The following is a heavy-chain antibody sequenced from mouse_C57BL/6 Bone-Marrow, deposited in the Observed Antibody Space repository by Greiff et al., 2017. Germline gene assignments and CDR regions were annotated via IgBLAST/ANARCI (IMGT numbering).Heavy chain of an antibody. CDR1: GYTFTSYG. Sequence: VQVVESGAELARPGASVKLSCKASGYTFTSYGISWVKQRTGQGLEWIGEIYPRSGNTYYNEKFKGKATLTADKSSSTAYMELRSLTSEDSAVYFCASCFQDYFDYWGQGTTLTVSS. CDR3: ASCFQDYFDY. V-gene: IGHV1-81*01. J-gene: IGHJ2*01. CDR2: IYPRSGNT.